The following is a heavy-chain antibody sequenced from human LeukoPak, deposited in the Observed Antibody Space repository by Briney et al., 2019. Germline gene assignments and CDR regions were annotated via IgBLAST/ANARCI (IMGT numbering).Heavy chain of an antibody. CDR1: GYTFTSYY. V-gene: IGHV1-46*01. CDR2: INPSGGST. D-gene: IGHD4-17*01. J-gene: IGHJ6*04. Sequence: ASVKVSCKASGYTFTSYYMHWVRQAPGQGLEWMGIINPSGGSTSYAQKFQGRVTMTRDMSTSTVYMELSSLRSDDTAVYYCARESLGSVDPRRYSTTVSQDVWGKGTTVTISS. CDR3: ARESLGSVDPRRYSTTVSQDV.